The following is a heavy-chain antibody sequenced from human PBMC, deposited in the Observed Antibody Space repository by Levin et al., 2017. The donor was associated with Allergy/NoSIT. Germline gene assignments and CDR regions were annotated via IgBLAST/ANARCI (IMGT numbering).Heavy chain of an antibody. CDR2: IYYSGTT. Sequence: SETLSLTCTVSGGSISSGGYSWNWIRQHPGEGLEWIGDIYYSGTTQYSPSLKSRVTISLDTSKNQFSLKLRSVTAADTAVYYCARERSGSRTYCSLRWFDTWGQGTLVTVSS. V-gene: IGHV4-31*03. CDR3: ARERSGSRTYCSLRWFDT. CDR1: GGSISSGGYS. D-gene: IGHD3-10*01. J-gene: IGHJ5*02.